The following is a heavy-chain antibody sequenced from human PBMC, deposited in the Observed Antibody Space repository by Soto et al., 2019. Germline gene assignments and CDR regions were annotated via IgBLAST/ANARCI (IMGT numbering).Heavy chain of an antibody. CDR1: GGTFSSYA. Sequence: QVQLVQSGAEVKKPGSSVKVSCKASGGTFSSYAISWVRQAPGQGREWMGGVIPIFGTANYAQKFQARVTINADDSTSTAYMELSSLRSEDTAVYYCARDSIGGSSDIGNYDYYGMDVWGQGTTVPVSS. CDR2: VIPIFGTA. D-gene: IGHD2-15*01. J-gene: IGHJ6*02. CDR3: ARDSIGGSSDIGNYDYYGMDV. V-gene: IGHV1-69*12.